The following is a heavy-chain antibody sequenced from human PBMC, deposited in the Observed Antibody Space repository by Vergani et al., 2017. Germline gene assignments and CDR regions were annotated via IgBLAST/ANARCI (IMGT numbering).Heavy chain of an antibody. V-gene: IGHV3-33*06. CDR3: AKHFRGWGIDY. Sequence: VQLLESGGGLVQPGGSLRLSCAASGFTFNQYGMHWVRQAPGKGLEWVAVTWYDGNNKQYADSVKGRFTISRDNSKSTMYLQMNSLRDEDTGVYYCAKHFRGWGIDYWGQGTQVIVSS. D-gene: IGHD3-16*01. J-gene: IGHJ4*02. CDR2: TWYDGNNK. CDR1: GFTFNQYG.